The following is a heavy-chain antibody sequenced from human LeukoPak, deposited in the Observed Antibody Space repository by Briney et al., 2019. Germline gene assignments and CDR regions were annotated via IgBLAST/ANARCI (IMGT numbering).Heavy chain of an antibody. CDR2: INSDGSST. CDR1: GFTFSSYW. J-gene: IGHJ4*02. Sequence: GGSLRLSCAASGFTFSSYWMHWVRQAPGKGLVWVSRINSDGSSTSYADSVKGRFTISRDNAKNTLYLQMNSLRTEDTAVYYCARGYCSSTSCPKAYYFDYWGQGTLVTVSS. CDR3: ARGYCSSTSCPKAYYFDY. D-gene: IGHD2-2*01. V-gene: IGHV3-74*01.